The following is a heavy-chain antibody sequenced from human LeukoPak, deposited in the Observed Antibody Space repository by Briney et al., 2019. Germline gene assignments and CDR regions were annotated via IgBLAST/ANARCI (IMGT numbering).Heavy chain of an antibody. CDR3: ARESDSSGFGAFDI. CDR1: GFTFSNYW. CDR2: IKQGGSEK. J-gene: IGHJ3*02. Sequence: PGGSLRLSCAASGFTFSNYWMTWVRQAPGKGREWVANIKQGGSEKYYVDSVKGRFTISSDNAKNSLYLQMNSLRAEDTAVYYCARESDSSGFGAFDIWGQGTMVTVSS. D-gene: IGHD3-22*01. V-gene: IGHV3-7*04.